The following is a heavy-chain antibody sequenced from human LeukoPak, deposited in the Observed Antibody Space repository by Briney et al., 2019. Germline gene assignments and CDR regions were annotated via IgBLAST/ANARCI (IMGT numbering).Heavy chain of an antibody. V-gene: IGHV3-23*01. J-gene: IGHJ4*02. Sequence: GGSLRLSCAASGFTFSTYDMTWVRQAPGKGLEWVSSISGSGGSTYYADSVKGRFTTSRDNSKNTLYLPMNGLRAEDTAVYYCAKDLAAVPGNKYFAYWGQGTLVTVSS. D-gene: IGHD6-19*01. CDR2: ISGSGGST. CDR1: GFTFSTYD. CDR3: AKDLAAVPGNKYFAY.